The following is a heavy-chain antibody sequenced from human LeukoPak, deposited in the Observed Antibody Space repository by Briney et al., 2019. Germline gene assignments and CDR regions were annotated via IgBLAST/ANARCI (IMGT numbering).Heavy chain of an antibody. CDR3: AKVAYSSSWYYYYYYMDV. J-gene: IGHJ6*03. Sequence: GGSLRLSCAAPGFTFDDYAMHLVRQAPGKGLEWVSLISGDGGSTYYADSVKGRFTISRGNSKNSLYLQMNSLRTEDTALYYCAKVAYSSSWYYYYYYMDVWGKGTTVTVSS. V-gene: IGHV3-43*02. D-gene: IGHD6-13*01. CDR2: ISGDGGST. CDR1: GFTFDDYA.